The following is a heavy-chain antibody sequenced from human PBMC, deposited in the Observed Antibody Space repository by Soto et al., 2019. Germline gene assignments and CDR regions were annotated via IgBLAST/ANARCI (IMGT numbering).Heavy chain of an antibody. CDR1: GFNFSNAW. CDR3: STEGDN. V-gene: IGHV3-15*01. Sequence: EVQLVESGGGLVKPGGSLRLSCEASGFNFSNAWMTWVRQAPGKGLEWLGRIKSKTDGETTDYAAPVKGRFPISRDDSKNTLYLQMNSLKIEDTAVYYCSTEGDNWGQGTRVIVSS. CDR2: IKSKTDGETT. J-gene: IGHJ4*02.